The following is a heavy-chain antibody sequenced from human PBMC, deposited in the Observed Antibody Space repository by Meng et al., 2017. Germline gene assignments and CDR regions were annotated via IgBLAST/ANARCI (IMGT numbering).Heavy chain of an antibody. CDR2: INSDGSST. V-gene: IGHV3-74*01. CDR3: ARVRDYVWGSYHGLDY. J-gene: IGHJ4*02. D-gene: IGHD3-16*02. Sequence: GESLKISCAASGFTFSSYWMHWVRQAPGKGLVWVSRINSDGSSTSYADSVKGRFTISRDNAKNTLYLQMNSLSAEDTTVYYCARVRDYVWGSYHGLDYWGQGTLVTVSS. CDR1: GFTFSSYW.